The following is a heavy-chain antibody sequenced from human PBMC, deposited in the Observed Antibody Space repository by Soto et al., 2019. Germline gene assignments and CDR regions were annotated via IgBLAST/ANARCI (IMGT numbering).Heavy chain of an antibody. D-gene: IGHD3-3*01. J-gene: IGHJ5*02. Sequence: GGSLRLSCAAAGFTFSDYAMNWVRQAPGKGLEWVSAISGSGANTYYADSVKGRFTISRDNSKNMLYLQMNSLRDEDTAVYYCANGRFLEWLLPDNWFDPWGQGTLVTVSS. V-gene: IGHV3-23*01. CDR1: GFTFSDYA. CDR2: ISGSGANT. CDR3: ANGRFLEWLLPDNWFDP.